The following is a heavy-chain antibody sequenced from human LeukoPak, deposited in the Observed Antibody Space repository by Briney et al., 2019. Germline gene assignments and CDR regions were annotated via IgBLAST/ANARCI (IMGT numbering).Heavy chain of an antibody. J-gene: IGHJ5*02. Sequence: PSETLSLTSTVSGGSISSSSYYWGWIRQPPGKGLEWIGSIYYSGSTYYNPSLKSRVTISVDTSKNQFSLKLSSVTAADTAVYCCARHLVLVVAATAGWFDPWGQGTLVTVSS. V-gene: IGHV4-39*01. CDR2: IYYSGST. CDR1: GGSISSSSYY. D-gene: IGHD2-15*01. CDR3: ARHLVLVVAATAGWFDP.